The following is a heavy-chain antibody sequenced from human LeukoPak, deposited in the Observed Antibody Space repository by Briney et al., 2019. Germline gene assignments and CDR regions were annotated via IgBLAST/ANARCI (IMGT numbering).Heavy chain of an antibody. V-gene: IGHV4-34*01. CDR2: INHSGST. J-gene: IGHJ4*02. Sequence: PSETLSLTCAVYGGSFSGYYWSWIRQPSGKGLEWIGEINHSGSTNYNPSLKSRVTISVDTSKNQFYLKLSSVTAADTAVYYCALFTVTTGSFDYWGQGTLVTVSS. CDR3: ALFTVTTGSFDY. D-gene: IGHD4-17*01. CDR1: GGSFSGYY.